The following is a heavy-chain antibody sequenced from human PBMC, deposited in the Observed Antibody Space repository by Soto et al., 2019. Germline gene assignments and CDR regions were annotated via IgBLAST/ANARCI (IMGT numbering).Heavy chain of an antibody. CDR1: GFTFSSYA. V-gene: IGHV3-23*01. J-gene: IGHJ4*02. CDR2: ISGSGGST. D-gene: IGHD6-6*01. CDR3: AKAGYSSSSHFDY. Sequence: GGSLRLSCAASGFTFSSYAMSWVRQAPGKGLEWVSAISGSGGSTYYADSVKGRFTISRDNSKNTLYLQMNSLGAEDTAVYYCAKAGYSSSSHFDYWGQGTLVTVSS.